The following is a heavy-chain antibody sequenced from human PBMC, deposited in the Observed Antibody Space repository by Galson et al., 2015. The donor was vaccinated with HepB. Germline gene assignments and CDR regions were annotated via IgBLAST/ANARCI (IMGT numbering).Heavy chain of an antibody. CDR2: ISGSGGST. CDR1: GFTFSSYA. CDR3: ATNALHPIPGYSSSPQAFDI. V-gene: IGHV3-23*01. J-gene: IGHJ3*02. Sequence: SLRLSCAASGFTFSSYAMSWVRQAPGKGLEWASAISGSGGSTYYADSVKGRFTISRDNSKNTLYLQMNSLRAEDTAVYYCATNALHPIPGYSSSPQAFDIWGQGTMVTVSS. D-gene: IGHD6-13*01.